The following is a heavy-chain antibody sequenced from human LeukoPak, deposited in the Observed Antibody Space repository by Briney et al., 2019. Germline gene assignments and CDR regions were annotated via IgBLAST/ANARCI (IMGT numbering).Heavy chain of an antibody. CDR1: GFTFSSYA. J-gene: IGHJ4*02. Sequence: GGSLRLSCAASGFTFSSYAMSWVRQAPGKGLEWVSAISGSGGSTYYADSVEGRFTISRDNSKNTLYLQMNSPRAEDTAVYYCAKMAGAIVVYYFDYWGQGTLVTVSS. CDR3: AKMAGAIVVYYFDY. V-gene: IGHV3-23*01. D-gene: IGHD3-16*02. CDR2: ISGSGGST.